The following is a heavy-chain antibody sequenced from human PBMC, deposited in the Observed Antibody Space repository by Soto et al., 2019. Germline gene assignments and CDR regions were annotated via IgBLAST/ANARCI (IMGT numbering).Heavy chain of an antibody. CDR2: INQDGSVR. Sequence: GGSLRLSCAVSGFSVSDNWMSWVRQTPGKGLEWVANINQDGSVRYYVDSVKGRFTISRDNAKNSLYLQMNSLRDEDTAVYYCAKDSVWGQGTLVTVSS. J-gene: IGHJ4*02. CDR1: GFSVSDNW. V-gene: IGHV3-7*01. CDR3: AKDSV.